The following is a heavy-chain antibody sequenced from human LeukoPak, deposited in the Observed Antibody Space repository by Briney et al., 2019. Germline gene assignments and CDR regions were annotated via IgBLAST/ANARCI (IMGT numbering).Heavy chain of an antibody. CDR3: ARSRGAVAGWSFDI. J-gene: IGHJ3*02. V-gene: IGHV4-4*02. CDR2: MYHDGYT. CDR1: GGSISNTDH. D-gene: IGHD6-19*01. Sequence: SETLSLTCAVSGGSISNTDHWNWVRQPPGTGLEWIGEMYHDGYTNYNPSLKSRLTMSVDTSKNHFSLQLTSVTAADTAVYYCARSRGAVAGWSFDIWGQGTVVTVSS.